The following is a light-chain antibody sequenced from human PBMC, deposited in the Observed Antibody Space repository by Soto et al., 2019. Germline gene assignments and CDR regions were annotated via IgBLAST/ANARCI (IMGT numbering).Light chain of an antibody. CDR2: LAS. CDR3: QYLNSFPLP. CDR1: QDIASY. Sequence: IQLTQSPSSLSASVGDRVTITCRASQDIASYLAWYQQKPGKAPKLLIYLASTLQGGVPSRFSGSGSGTDFTLTISSLQPEDFATYYCQYLNSFPLPFGGGTKVDIK. V-gene: IGKV1-9*01. J-gene: IGKJ4*01.